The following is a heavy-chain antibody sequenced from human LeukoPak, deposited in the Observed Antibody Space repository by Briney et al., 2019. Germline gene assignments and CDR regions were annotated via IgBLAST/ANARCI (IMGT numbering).Heavy chain of an antibody. D-gene: IGHD3-22*01. CDR3: ARDNPYYYLY. CDR1: GYTFTNYG. Sequence: GASVKVSCKASGYTFTNYGISWLRQARGQELEWMGWISAYNGDTKYLQNLQGRVTMTTDTSTSTAYMELRSLRSDDTAVYYCARDNPYYYLYWGQGTLVTVSS. CDR2: ISAYNGDT. V-gene: IGHV1-18*01. J-gene: IGHJ4*02.